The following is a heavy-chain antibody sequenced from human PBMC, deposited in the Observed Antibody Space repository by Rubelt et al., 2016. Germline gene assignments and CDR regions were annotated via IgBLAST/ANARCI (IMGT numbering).Heavy chain of an antibody. CDR3: AREDYDFWSGYYPPDY. CDR2: IYTGGSP. D-gene: IGHD3-3*01. CDR1: GFTVTNKY. V-gene: IGHV3-66*01. J-gene: IGHJ4*02. Sequence: GQLVESGGGLVQPGGSLRLSCAASGFTVTNKYMGWARRAPGKGLEWVSVIYTGGSPYYTDTVKGRFTISRDNAKNTLYLQMNSLRAEDTAVYYCAREDYDFWSGYYPPDYWGQGTMVTVSS.